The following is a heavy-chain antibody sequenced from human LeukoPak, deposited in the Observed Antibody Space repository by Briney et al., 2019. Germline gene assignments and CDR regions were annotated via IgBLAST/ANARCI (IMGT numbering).Heavy chain of an antibody. CDR3: ARHGGGGSRVYYYLMDV. CDR2: IYPGDSDT. D-gene: IGHD3-10*01. V-gene: IGHV5-51*01. Sequence: RHGESLKISCKSSGYSFSNYWIGWVRQVPGKGLEWMGIIYPGDSDTRYSPSFQGQVTISADKSISTAYLQWSRLKASDTAMYYCARHGGGGSRVYYYLMDVWGQGTTVTVSS. J-gene: IGHJ6*02. CDR1: GYSFSNYW.